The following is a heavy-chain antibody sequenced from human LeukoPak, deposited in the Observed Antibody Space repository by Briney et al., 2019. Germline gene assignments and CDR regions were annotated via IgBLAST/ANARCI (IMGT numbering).Heavy chain of an antibody. Sequence: ASVKVSCKASGGTFSSYAISWVRQAPGQGLEWMGGIIPIFGTANYAQKFQGRVTITADESTSTAYMELSSLRSEDTAVYYCARDRYYGSGSYYSLDYWGQGTLVTVSS. V-gene: IGHV1-69*13. J-gene: IGHJ4*02. CDR2: IIPIFGTA. D-gene: IGHD3-10*01. CDR1: GGTFSSYA. CDR3: ARDRYYGSGSYYSLDY.